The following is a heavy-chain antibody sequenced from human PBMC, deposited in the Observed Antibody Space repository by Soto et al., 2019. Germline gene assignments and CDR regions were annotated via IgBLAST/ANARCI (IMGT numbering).Heavy chain of an antibody. J-gene: IGHJ6*02. CDR2: IIPIFGTE. Sequence: QVQLVKSGAEVQKPGSSVRVSCKASGGTFSSYAISWVRQAPGHGLEWMGGIIPIFGTENYAQKFQGRVTITADESTSTAYMELSSLRSEDTAVYYCARDSIAGSKYYYGMDVWGQGTTVTVSS. V-gene: IGHV1-69*01. CDR1: GGTFSSYA. CDR3: ARDSIAGSKYYYGMDV. D-gene: IGHD6-6*01.